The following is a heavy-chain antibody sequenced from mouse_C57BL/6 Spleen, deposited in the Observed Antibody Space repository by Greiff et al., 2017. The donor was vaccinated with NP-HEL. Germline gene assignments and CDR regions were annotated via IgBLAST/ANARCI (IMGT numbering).Heavy chain of an antibody. V-gene: IGHV1-50*01. CDR3: ARRGWGYYYFDY. CDR1: GYTFTSYW. D-gene: IGHD2-3*01. J-gene: IGHJ2*01. CDR2: IDPSDSYT. Sequence: VQLQQSGAELVKPGASVKLSCKASGYTFTSYWMQWVNQRPGQGLEWIGEIDPSDSYTNYNQKFKGKATLTVDTSSSTAYMQLSSLTSEDSAVYYCARRGWGYYYFDYWGQGTTLTVSS.